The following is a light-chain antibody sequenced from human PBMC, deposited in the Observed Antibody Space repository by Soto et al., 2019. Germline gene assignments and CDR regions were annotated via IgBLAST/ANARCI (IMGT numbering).Light chain of an antibody. CDR3: CSYGGSYTFVV. Sequence: HSVLTQPRSVSGSPGQSVTISCTGTSSDVGNYNYVSWYQQHPGKAPKLMIYDVSKRPSGVPDRFSGSKSGSTASLTISGLQAEDEADYYCCSYGGSYTFVVFGGGTKLTVL. CDR1: SSDVGNYNY. J-gene: IGLJ2*01. CDR2: DVS. V-gene: IGLV2-11*01.